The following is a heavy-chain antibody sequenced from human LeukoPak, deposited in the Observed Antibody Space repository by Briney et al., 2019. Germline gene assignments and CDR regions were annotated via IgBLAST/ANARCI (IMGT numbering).Heavy chain of an antibody. V-gene: IGHV1-69*04. CDR1: GGTFSSYA. CDR2: IIPILGIA. CDR3: ASVGLAVPSYYYYGMDV. Sequence: SAKLSCTASGGTFSSYAISRVRQAPGHGLEWRGRIIPILGIANYAQKFQGRVTITADKSTSTAYMELSSLRSEDTAVYYCASVGLAVPSYYYYGMDVWGQGTTVTVSS. J-gene: IGHJ6*02. D-gene: IGHD1-26*01.